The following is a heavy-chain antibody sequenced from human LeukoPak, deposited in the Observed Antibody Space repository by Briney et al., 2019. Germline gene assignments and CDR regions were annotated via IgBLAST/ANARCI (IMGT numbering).Heavy chain of an antibody. CDR1: GYTFTSYY. CDR2: INPNSGGT. J-gene: IGHJ4*02. D-gene: IGHD3-9*01. V-gene: IGHV1-2*02. Sequence: ASVKVSCKASGYTFTSYYMHWVRQAPGQGLEWMGWINPNSGGTNYAQKFQGRVTMTRDTSISTAYMELSRLRSDDTAVYYCARVRAPLRYFDWSSYYFDYWGQGTLVTVSS. CDR3: ARVRAPLRYFDWSSYYFDY.